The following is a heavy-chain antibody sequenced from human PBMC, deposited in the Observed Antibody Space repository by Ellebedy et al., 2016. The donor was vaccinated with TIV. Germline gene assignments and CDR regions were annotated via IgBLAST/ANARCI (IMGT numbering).Heavy chain of an antibody. J-gene: IGHJ3*02. D-gene: IGHD6-13*01. CDR1: GFTFSNAW. V-gene: IGHV3-15*01. CDR2: IKSKTDGGTT. Sequence: GGSLRLXXAASGFTFSNAWMSWVRQAPGKGLEWVGRIKSKTDGGTTDYAAPVKGRFTISRDDSKNTLYLQMNSLKTEDTAVYYCTTDLYSSSWYGGVFDIWGQGTMVTVSS. CDR3: TTDLYSSSWYGGVFDI.